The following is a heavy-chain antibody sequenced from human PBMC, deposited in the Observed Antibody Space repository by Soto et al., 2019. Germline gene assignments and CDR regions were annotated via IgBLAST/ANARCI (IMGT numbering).Heavy chain of an antibody. D-gene: IGHD1-26*01. CDR1: GGSISSSNW. J-gene: IGHJ6*02. CDR3: ARVSGSYYYGMDV. CDR2: IYHSGST. Sequence: SETLCLTCAVSGGSISSSNWWGWVRQPPGKGLEWIGEIYHSGSTNYNPSLKSRVTISVDKSKNQFSLKLSSVTAADTAVYYCARVSGSYYYGMDVWGQGTTVTVS. V-gene: IGHV4-4*02.